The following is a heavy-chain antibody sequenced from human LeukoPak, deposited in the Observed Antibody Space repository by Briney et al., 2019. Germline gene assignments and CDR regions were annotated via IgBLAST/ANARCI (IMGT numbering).Heavy chain of an antibody. J-gene: IGHJ3*02. D-gene: IGHD2-8*01. CDR3: ARGQYCTNGVCYHDAFDI. Sequence: SETLSLTCTVTGGSISSYYWSWIRQPPGKGLEWTGYIYYSGSTNYNPSLKSRVTISVDTSKNQFSLKLSSVTAADTAVYYCARGQYCTNGVCYHDAFDIWGQGTMVTVSS. CDR2: IYYSGST. V-gene: IGHV4-59*01. CDR1: GGSISSYY.